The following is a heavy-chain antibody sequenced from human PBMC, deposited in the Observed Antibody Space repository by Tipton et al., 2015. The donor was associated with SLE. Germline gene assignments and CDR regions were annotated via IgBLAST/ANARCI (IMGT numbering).Heavy chain of an antibody. V-gene: IGHV4-59*01. J-gene: IGHJ6*03. CDR3: ARAGAGYYYYYYMDV. CDR1: GGSISSYY. CDR2: IYYSGST. Sequence: TLSLTCTVSGGSISSYYWSWIRQPPGKGLEWIGHIYYSGSTNYNPSLKSRVTISVDTSKNQFSLKLSSVTAADTAVYYCARAGAGYYYYYYMDVWGKGTTVTVSS.